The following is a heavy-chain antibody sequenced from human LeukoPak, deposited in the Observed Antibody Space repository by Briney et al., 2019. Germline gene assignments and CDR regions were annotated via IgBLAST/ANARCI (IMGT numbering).Heavy chain of an antibody. Sequence: SETLSLTCAVYGGSFSGYYWSWIRQPPGKGLEWIGEINHSGSTNYNPSLKSRVTISVDTSKNQFSLKLSSVTAADTAVYYCARAAYYYGSGSYYKTNWFDPWGQGTLVTVSS. CDR1: GGSFSGYY. CDR2: INHSGST. V-gene: IGHV4-34*01. CDR3: ARAAYYYGSGSYYKTNWFDP. J-gene: IGHJ5*02. D-gene: IGHD3-10*01.